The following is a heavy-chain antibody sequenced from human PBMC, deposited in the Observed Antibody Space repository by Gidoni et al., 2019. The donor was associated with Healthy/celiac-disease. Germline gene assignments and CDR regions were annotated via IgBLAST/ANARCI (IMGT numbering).Heavy chain of an antibody. D-gene: IGHD3-10*01. V-gene: IGHV3-11*06. J-gene: IGHJ2*01. CDR1: GFTFSDYY. Sequence: QVQLVESGGGLVKPGGSLRLSCAASGFTFSDYYMSWIRQAPGKGLEWVSYISSSSSYTNYADSVKGRFTISRDKAKNSLYLQMNSLRAEDTAVYYCARIGSGSWYFDLWGRGTLVTVSS. CDR3: ARIGSGSWYFDL. CDR2: ISSSSSYT.